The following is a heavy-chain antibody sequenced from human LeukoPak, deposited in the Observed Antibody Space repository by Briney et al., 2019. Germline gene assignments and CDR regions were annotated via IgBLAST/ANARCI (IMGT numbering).Heavy chain of an antibody. CDR3: ARGNLDGYYFDY. V-gene: IGHV4-34*01. J-gene: IGHJ4*02. CDR2: IHYSGAT. CDR1: GGSLSGYY. D-gene: IGHD3/OR15-3a*01. Sequence: SETLSLTCAVYGGSLSGYYWSWIRQPPGKGLEWIGEIHYSGATNYGPSLKSRATISADMSNNRLSLRLTSVTAADTAVFYCARGNLDGYYFDYWGQGTQVTVSS.